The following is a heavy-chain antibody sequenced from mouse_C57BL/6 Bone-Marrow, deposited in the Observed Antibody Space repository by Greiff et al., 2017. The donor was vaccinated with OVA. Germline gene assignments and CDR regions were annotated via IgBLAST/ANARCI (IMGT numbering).Heavy chain of an antibody. J-gene: IGHJ2*01. CDR2: INPGSGGT. CDR1: GYAFTNYL. D-gene: IGHD2-2*01. Sequence: VQVAESGAELVRPGTSVKVSCKASGYAFTNYLIEWVKQRPGQGLEWIGVINPGSGGTNYNEKFKGKATLTADKSSSTAYMQLSSLTSEDSAVYFCARYGYYFDYWGQGTTLTVSS. CDR3: ARYGYYFDY. V-gene: IGHV1-54*01.